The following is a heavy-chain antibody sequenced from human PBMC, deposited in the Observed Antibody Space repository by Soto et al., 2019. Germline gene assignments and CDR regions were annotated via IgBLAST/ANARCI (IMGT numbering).Heavy chain of an antibody. V-gene: IGHV5-10-1*01. J-gene: IGHJ6*02. Sequence: GESLKISCKGSGHSFTSYWISWVRQMPGKGLEWMGRIDPSDSYTNYSPSFQGHVTISADKSISTAYLQWSSLKASDTAMYYCARLPDYDFWSGYSPEYYYYYGMDVWGQGTTVTVSS. CDR2: IDPSDSYT. D-gene: IGHD3-3*01. CDR1: GHSFTSYW. CDR3: ARLPDYDFWSGYSPEYYYYYGMDV.